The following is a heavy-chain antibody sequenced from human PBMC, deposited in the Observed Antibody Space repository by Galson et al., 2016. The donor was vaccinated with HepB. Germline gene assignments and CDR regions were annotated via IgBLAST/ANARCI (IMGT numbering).Heavy chain of an antibody. V-gene: IGHV4-39*01. J-gene: IGHJ4*02. CDR1: GDSISSSSYY. Sequence: LSLTCTVSGDSISSSSYYWVWIRQPPGKGLEWIGSINYSGFTFHNPSLRSRVTVSVDTSKNQFSLTLSSVTAADTALYYCARQAYSCDSRGFYHRHPDFWGQGILVTVSS. CDR2: INYSGFT. CDR3: ARQAYSCDSRGFYHRHPDF. D-gene: IGHD3-22*01.